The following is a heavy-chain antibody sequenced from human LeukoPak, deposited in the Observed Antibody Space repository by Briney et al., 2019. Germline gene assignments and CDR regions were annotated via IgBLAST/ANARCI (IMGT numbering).Heavy chain of an antibody. D-gene: IGHD4-23*01. CDR1: GYTFTGYY. J-gene: IGHJ6*03. V-gene: IGHV1-2*02. Sequence: ASVKVSCKASGYTFTGYYMHWVRQAPGQGLEWMGWINPNTGGTNYAPRFQGRVTMTRDTSISTAYMQLSSLRSDDTAVYYCARAGRRGNSPYHYYYTDVWGKGTTVTVSS. CDR2: INPNTGGT. CDR3: ARAGRRGNSPYHYYYTDV.